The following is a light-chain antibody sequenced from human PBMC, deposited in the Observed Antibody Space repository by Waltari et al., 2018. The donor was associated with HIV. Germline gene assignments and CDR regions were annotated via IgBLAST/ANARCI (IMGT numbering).Light chain of an antibody. V-gene: IGLV7-43*01. CDR2: ATS. CDR3: LLYYGGVQV. J-gene: IGLJ3*02. CDR1: TGAVTSGYY. Sequence: QTVVTQEPSLTVSPGGTVTLTCASSTGAVTSGYYPNWFQQKPGQAPRPRIYATSNKHSWTPARFSGSLLGGKAALTLSGVQPEDEAEYYCLLYYGGVQVFGGGTKLTVL.